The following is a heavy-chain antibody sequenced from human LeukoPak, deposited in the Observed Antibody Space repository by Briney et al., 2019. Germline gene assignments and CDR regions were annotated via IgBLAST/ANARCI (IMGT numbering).Heavy chain of an antibody. J-gene: IGHJ4*02. CDR1: GDSINGGGHI. CDR2: IFRSGGT. CDR3: ARGFWGLSNSFDY. D-gene: IGHD4-11*01. V-gene: IGHV4-31*03. Sequence: SETLSLTCTVSGDSINGGGHIWGWIRQHPGQRLEWIRHIFRSGGTYYTPSVKSRVTISVDTSKNQFSLRLTSLTAADTAVYYCARGFWGLSNSFDYWGQGTLVTVSS.